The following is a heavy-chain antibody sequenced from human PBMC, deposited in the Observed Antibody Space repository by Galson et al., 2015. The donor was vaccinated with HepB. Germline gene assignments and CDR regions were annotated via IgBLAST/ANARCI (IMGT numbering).Heavy chain of an antibody. Sequence: SLRLSCAASGFTFSSYGMHWVRQAPGKGLEWVAFIRYDGSNKYYADSVKGRFAISRDNSKNTLYLQMNSLRAEDTAVYYCAGSGNNWFDPWGQGTLVTVSS. CDR2: IRYDGSNK. CDR1: GFTFSSYG. D-gene: IGHD3-10*01. V-gene: IGHV3-30*02. CDR3: AGSGNNWFDP. J-gene: IGHJ5*02.